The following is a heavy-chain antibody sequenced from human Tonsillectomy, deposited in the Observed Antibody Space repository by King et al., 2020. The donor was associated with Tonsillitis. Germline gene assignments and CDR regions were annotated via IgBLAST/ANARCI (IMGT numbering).Heavy chain of an antibody. J-gene: IGHJ4*02. Sequence: VQLQESGPGLVKPSETLSLTCTVSGGSISSYYWSWIRQPAGKGLEWIGHIYTSGSSNYNPSLKSRVSMSVDTSKNQFSLNLSSVTAADTAVYYCARLSSAWSAYYFDSGGRGTLVTAPS. D-gene: IGHD6-19*01. CDR2: IYTSGSS. CDR1: GGSISSYY. CDR3: ARLSSAWSAYYFDS. V-gene: IGHV4-4*07.